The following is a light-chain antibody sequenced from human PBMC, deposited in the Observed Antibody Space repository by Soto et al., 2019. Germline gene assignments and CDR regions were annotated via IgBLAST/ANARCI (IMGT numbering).Light chain of an antibody. J-gene: IGLJ1*01. CDR3: SSYAGSVNPYV. V-gene: IGLV2-8*01. Sequence: QSALTQPPSASGSPGQSVTISCTGTSGDVGGYDYVSWYQQHPGKALKLMIYEVTKRPLGVPDRFSGSKSGNTASLTVSGLQAEDEADYYCSSYAGSVNPYVFGTGTKLTVL. CDR2: EVT. CDR1: SGDVGGYDY.